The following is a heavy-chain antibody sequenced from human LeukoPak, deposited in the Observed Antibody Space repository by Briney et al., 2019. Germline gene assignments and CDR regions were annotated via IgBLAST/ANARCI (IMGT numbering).Heavy chain of an antibody. CDR2: INPNSGGT. CDR1: GYTFTGYY. CDR3: ARDQGSYCGGDCYSNWFDP. D-gene: IGHD2-21*01. J-gene: IGHJ5*02. Sequence: ASVKVSCKASGYTFTGYYMHWVRQAPGQGLEWMGWINPNSGGTNYAQKFQGRVTMTRDTSISTAYMELSRLRSDDTPVYYCARDQGSYCGGDCYSNWFDPWGQGTLVTVSS. V-gene: IGHV1-2*02.